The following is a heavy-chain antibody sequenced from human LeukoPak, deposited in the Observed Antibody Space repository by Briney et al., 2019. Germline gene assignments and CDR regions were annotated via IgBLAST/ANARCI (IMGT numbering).Heavy chain of an antibody. D-gene: IGHD3-16*01. V-gene: IGHV1-18*04. CDR1: GYTFTDYY. CDR3: ARGGPAARLITFGGVTDY. J-gene: IGHJ4*02. CDR2: INAYNGNT. Sequence: ASVKVSYKASGYTFTDYYMHWVRQAPGQGLQWMGWINAYNGNTNYAQKLQGRVTMTTDTSTSTAYMELRNLRSDDTAVYYCARGGPAARLITFGGVTDYWGQGTLVTVSS.